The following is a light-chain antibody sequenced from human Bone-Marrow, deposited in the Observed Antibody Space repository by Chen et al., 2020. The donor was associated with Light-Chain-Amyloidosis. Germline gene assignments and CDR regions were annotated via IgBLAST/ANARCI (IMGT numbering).Light chain of an antibody. CDR1: KHINKW. CDR3: QQCHSYPS. Sequence: DIQMTQSPSTLSASVGDRITIPSLASKHINKWLAWDQQKPGNAPKLLIYQASTLENGVPSRVSASGSVTEFTLTISSLKPDDFENYYYQQCHSYPSFGQGIKVEIK. V-gene: IGKV1-5*03. J-gene: IGKJ1*01. CDR2: QAS.